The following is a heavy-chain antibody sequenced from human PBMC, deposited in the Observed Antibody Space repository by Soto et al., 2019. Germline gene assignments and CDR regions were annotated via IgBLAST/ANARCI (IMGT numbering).Heavy chain of an antibody. CDR2: ISAYNGNT. J-gene: IGHJ4*02. Sequence: QVQLVQSGAEVKKPGASVKVSCKASGYTFTNYGISWVRQAPGQGLEWMGWISAYNGNTKYAQKLQGRVTMTTATSTSTACMEVRSLRSGDTALYYCARGPESFDYWGQGTLVTVSS. CDR1: GYTFTNYG. V-gene: IGHV1-18*01. CDR3: ARGPESFDY.